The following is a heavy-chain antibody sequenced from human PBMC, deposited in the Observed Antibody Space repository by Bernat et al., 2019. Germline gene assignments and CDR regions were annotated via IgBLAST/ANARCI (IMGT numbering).Heavy chain of an antibody. CDR2: SNVYNGNT. D-gene: IGHD2-15*01. V-gene: IGHV1-18*01. CDR3: ARDRVYCSGGTCYFLLDY. Sequence: QVQLVQSGAEVKKPGASLKVSCKASGYTFVNYAITWVRQAPGQGLEWMGWSNVYNGNTKFAQKLQGRVTMTTDTSTSTAYMELSSLGSDDTAMYYCARDRVYCSGGTCYFLLDYWGQGTLVTVSS. CDR1: GYTFVNYA. J-gene: IGHJ4*02.